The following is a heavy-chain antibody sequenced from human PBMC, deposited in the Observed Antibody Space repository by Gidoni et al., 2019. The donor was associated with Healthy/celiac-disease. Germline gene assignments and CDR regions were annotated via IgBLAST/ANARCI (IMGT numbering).Heavy chain of an antibody. CDR1: GGSFSYYY. Sequence: QVQLHQWGAGLLKPSATLSLTCAVYGGSFSYYYWSWIRQPPGKGLEWIGEINHSGSTNYNPSLRNRVTISIGTSKNQFSLNLRSVPAADTAVYYCARGRMDSSSSLEFDYWGQGTLVTVSS. D-gene: IGHD6-6*01. V-gene: IGHV4-34*01. CDR3: ARGRMDSSSSLEFDY. CDR2: INHSGST. J-gene: IGHJ4*02.